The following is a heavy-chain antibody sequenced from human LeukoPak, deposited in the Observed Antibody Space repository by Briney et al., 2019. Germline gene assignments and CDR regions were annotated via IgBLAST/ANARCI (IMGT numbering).Heavy chain of an antibody. CDR3: ARDRCSSTSCFIDY. Sequence: GRSLRLSCAASGFTFSSYWMSWVRQAPGKGLEWVANIKQDGSEKYYVDSVKGRFTISRDNAKNSLYLQMNSLRAEDTAVYYCARDRCSSTSCFIDYWGQGTLVTVSS. CDR1: GFTFSSYW. V-gene: IGHV3-7*04. J-gene: IGHJ4*02. CDR2: IKQDGSEK. D-gene: IGHD2-2*01.